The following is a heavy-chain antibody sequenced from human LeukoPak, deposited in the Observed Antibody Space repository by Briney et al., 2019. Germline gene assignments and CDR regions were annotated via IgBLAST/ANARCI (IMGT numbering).Heavy chain of an antibody. V-gene: IGHV1-18*01. CDR3: ASGISMIWAMGTAFDY. Sequence: ASVKVSCKASGYTFTSYGIGWVRQGPGQALERRGWISAYNGNTNYAQKLQGTVTMTTDTSTSTAYMELRSLRSDDTAVYYCASGISMIWAMGTAFDYWGQGTLSPSPQ. D-gene: IGHD5-18*01. CDR1: GYTFTSYG. J-gene: IGHJ4*02. CDR2: ISAYNGNT.